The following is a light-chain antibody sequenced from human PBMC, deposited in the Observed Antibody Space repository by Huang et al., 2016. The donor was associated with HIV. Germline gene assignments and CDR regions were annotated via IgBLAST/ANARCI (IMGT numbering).Light chain of an antibody. J-gene: IGKJ2*02. CDR2: EVS. V-gene: IGKV2-29*02. CDR3: MQSIHLRT. CDR1: QSLLHSDGKTY. Sequence: IVMTQTPLSLSVTPGQPATISCKSNQSLLHSDGKTYLYWYLQRPGQSPQLIIYEVSSRSAGVPDRFSGSGSGTDFTLKISRVEAGDVGVYYCMQSIHLRTFGQGTKLEIK.